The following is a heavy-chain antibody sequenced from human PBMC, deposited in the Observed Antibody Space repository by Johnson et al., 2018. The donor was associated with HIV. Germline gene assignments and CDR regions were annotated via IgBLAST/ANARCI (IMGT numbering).Heavy chain of an antibody. CDR3: ARGVVGVLSNALDL. D-gene: IGHD3-16*01. J-gene: IGHJ3*01. CDR2: IKQDGSEK. CDR1: GFSLSNYW. V-gene: IGHV3-7*01. Sequence: VQLVESGGGLVQTGGSLRLSCAASGFSLSNYWMSWVRQAPGKGLEWVANIKQDGSEKYYVDSVKGRFTVSRDNAKNSLYLQMNSLRAEDMAVYYCARGVVGVLSNALDLWGQGTMVSVSS.